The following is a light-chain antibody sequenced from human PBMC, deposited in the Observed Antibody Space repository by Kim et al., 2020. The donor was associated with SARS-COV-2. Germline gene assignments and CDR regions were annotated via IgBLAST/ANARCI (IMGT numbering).Light chain of an antibody. CDR2: GAS. J-gene: IGKJ4*01. CDR3: QQYGYSLS. CDR1: QSVSSSY. V-gene: IGKV3-20*01. Sequence: EIVLTQSPGTLSLSPGERATLSCRASQSVSSSYLAWYQLKPGQAPRLLIYGASSRATGIPDRFSGSGSGTVFTLTISRLEPEDFAVYYCQQYGYSLSFGGGTKVDIK.